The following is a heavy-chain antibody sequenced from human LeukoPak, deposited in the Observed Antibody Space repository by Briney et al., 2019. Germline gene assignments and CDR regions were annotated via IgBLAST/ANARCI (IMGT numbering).Heavy chain of an antibody. D-gene: IGHD4-17*01. CDR2: IYYSGST. V-gene: IGHV4-39*07. Sequence: SQTLSLTCTVSGGSISSSSYYWGWIRQPPGKGLEWIGSIYYSGSTYYNPSLKSRVTISVDTSKNQFSLKLSSVTAADTAVYYCARDCHGDTGYYGMDVWGQGTTVTVSS. J-gene: IGHJ6*02. CDR1: GGSISSSSYY. CDR3: ARDCHGDTGYYGMDV.